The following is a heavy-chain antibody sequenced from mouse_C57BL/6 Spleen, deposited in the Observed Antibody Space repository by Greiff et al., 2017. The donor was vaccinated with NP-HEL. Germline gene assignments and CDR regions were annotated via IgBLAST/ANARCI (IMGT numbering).Heavy chain of an antibody. CDR3: ARDYYGSSYQRGYAMDY. Sequence: VQLQQSGPELVKPGASVKIPCKASGYTFTDYNMDWVKQSHGKSLEWIGDINPNNGGTIYNQKFKGKATLTVDKSSSTAYMELRSLTSEDTAVYYCARDYYGSSYQRGYAMDYWGQGTSVTVSS. CDR2: INPNNGGT. D-gene: IGHD1-1*01. CDR1: GYTFTDYN. V-gene: IGHV1-18*01. J-gene: IGHJ4*01.